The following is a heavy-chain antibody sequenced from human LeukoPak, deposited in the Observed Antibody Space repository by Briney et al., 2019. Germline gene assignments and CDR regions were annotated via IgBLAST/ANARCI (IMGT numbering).Heavy chain of an antibody. V-gene: IGHV1-69*13. J-gene: IGHJ4*02. D-gene: IGHD1-1*01. CDR3: ATSPRYLVLEWFDY. CDR2: IIPIFGTA. CDR1: GYTFTGYY. Sequence: GASVKVSCKASGYTFTGYYMHWVRQAPGQGLEWMGGIIPIFGTANYAQKFQGRVTITADESTSTAYMELSSLRSEDTAVYYCATSPRYLVLEWFDYWGQGTLVTVSS.